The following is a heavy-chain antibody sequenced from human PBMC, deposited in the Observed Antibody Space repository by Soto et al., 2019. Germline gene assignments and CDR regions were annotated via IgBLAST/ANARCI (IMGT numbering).Heavy chain of an antibody. J-gene: IGHJ4*02. D-gene: IGHD2-15*01. V-gene: IGHV4-34*02. CDR2: IYHSGST. CDR3: ATSKSYFFQSGGSHPVPLGF. CDR1: GGSLSNYY. Sequence: QVQLQQWGAGLLKPSETLSLTCAVSGGSLSNYYWSWIRQPPGKGLEWIGEIYHSGSTNYNPSLKSRFTMSVDTSKNQFYLKLSAVPAADTAVDYCATSKSYFFQSGGSHPVPLGFWGQGTLVTCSS.